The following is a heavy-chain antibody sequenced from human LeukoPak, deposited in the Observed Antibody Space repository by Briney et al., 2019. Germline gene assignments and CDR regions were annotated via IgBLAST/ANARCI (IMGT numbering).Heavy chain of an antibody. CDR2: ISNIGDII. V-gene: IGHV3-48*03. J-gene: IGHJ6*04. Sequence: GGSLRLSCAASGFTFSNYEMNWVRQAPGKGLEWISHISNIGDIIYYADSVKGRFTISRDNAKNSLYLQMNSLRAEDTAVYYCAELGITMIGGVWGKGTTVTISS. CDR3: AELGITMIGGV. D-gene: IGHD3-10*02. CDR1: GFTFSNYE.